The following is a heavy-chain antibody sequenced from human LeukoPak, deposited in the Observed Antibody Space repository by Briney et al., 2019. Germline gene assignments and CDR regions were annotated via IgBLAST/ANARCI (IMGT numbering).Heavy chain of an antibody. CDR1: GGSISSYY. CDR3: AREDYYDSSGYYLGRFDY. V-gene: IGHV4-4*07. D-gene: IGHD3-22*01. J-gene: IGHJ4*02. Sequence: SETLSLTCTVSGGSISSYYWSWIRQPAGKGLEWIGRIYTSGSTNYNPSLKGRVTMSVGTSKNQFSLKLSSVTAADTAVYYCAREDYYDSSGYYLGRFDYWGQGTLVTVSS. CDR2: IYTSGST.